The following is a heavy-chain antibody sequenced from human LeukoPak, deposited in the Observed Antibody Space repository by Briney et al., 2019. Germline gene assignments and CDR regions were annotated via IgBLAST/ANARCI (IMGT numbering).Heavy chain of an antibody. CDR2: IKQDGSEK. J-gene: IGHJ6*02. CDR3: TRPAYYYGMDV. CDR1: GFTFSSYW. V-gene: IGHV3-7*03. Sequence: GGSLRLSCAAPGFTFSSYWMSWVRQAPGKGLEWVATIKQDGSEKTYVDSAKGRFTISRDNAKNSLYLQMNGLRADGTALYYCTRPAYYYGMDVWGQGTTVTVSS.